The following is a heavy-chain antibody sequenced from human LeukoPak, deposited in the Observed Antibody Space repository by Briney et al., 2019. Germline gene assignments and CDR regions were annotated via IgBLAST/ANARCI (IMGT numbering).Heavy chain of an antibody. Sequence: PGGSLRLSCAASGFTFSNYAMNWVCQAPGKGLEWVSSFGTRSSSIYYAHSVTGRFIVSRDNAKNTLDLQMNSLVAEDTAIYYCASPGNWFGPWGQGTLVTVSS. J-gene: IGHJ5*02. CDR1: GFTFSNYA. CDR2: FGTRSSSI. CDR3: ASPGNWFGP. V-gene: IGHV3-21*01.